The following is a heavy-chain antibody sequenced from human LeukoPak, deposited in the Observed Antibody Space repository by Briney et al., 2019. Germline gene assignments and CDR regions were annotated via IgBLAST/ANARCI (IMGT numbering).Heavy chain of an antibody. V-gene: IGHV3-66*01. Sequence: GGSLRLSCAASGFTVSSSYMSWVRQAPGKGLEWVSVIYSGGSTYYADSVKGRFTISRDNSKNTLFLQMNSLRAEDTAVYYCARERNSGYDYWGQGTLVTVSS. D-gene: IGHD5-12*01. CDR1: GFTVSSSY. CDR2: IYSGGST. J-gene: IGHJ4*02. CDR3: ARERNSGYDY.